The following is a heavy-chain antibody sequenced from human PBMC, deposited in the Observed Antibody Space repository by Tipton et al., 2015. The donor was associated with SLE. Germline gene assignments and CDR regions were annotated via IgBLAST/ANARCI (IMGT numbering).Heavy chain of an antibody. V-gene: IGHV4-39*02. D-gene: IGHD3-10*01. J-gene: IGHJ4*02. CDR3: ARVITMVRGVTDYFDY. CDR2: IYYSGST. CDR1: GGSISSNSYY. Sequence: TLSLTCTVSGGSISSNSYYWGWIRQPPGKGLEWIGTIYYSGSTYYNPSLKSRVTISVDTSKNHFSLRLSSVTAADSAVYYCARVITMVRGVTDYFDYWGQGTLVTVSS.